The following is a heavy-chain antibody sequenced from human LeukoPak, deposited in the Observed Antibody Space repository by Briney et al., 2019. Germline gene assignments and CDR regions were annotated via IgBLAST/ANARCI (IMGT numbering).Heavy chain of an antibody. CDR3: ARARNSNFRYFDY. Sequence: AGGSLRLSCAASGLTVSRNYMSWVRQAPGKGLERVSVIYSGGSTYYADSVKGRFTISRDYSKNTLDLQMNGLRADDTAVYYCARARNSNFRYFDYWGQGTQVTVSS. D-gene: IGHD2/OR15-2a*01. CDR1: GLTVSRNY. V-gene: IGHV3-53*01. CDR2: IYSGGST. J-gene: IGHJ4*02.